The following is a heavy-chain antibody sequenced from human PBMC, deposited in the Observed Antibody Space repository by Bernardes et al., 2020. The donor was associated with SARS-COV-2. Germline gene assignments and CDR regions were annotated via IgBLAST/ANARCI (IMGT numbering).Heavy chain of an antibody. D-gene: IGHD1-1*01. CDR1: GFTFSSYS. CDR2: ISHTSPYI. Sequence: GGSLRLYCAASGFTFSSYSMNWVRQAPGKGLEWVSSISHTSPYIYDADSVKGRFTISRDNAKGSLYLQMKSLRAEDTAVYFCARGDGDNDYYYLDVWGKGTTVTV. V-gene: IGHV3-21*01. J-gene: IGHJ6*03. CDR3: ARGDGDNDYYYLDV.